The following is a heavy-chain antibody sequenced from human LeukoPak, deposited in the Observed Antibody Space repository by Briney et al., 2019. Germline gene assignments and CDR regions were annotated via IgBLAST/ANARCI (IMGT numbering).Heavy chain of an antibody. CDR1: GFTFTSYA. V-gene: IGHV3-64*01. D-gene: IGHD5-18*01. CDR3: ARGSSYGHGSYYFDS. J-gene: IGHJ4*02. Sequence: GGSLRLSCAASGFTFTSYAMHWVRQAPGKGLEYVPAISSNGGSTYYANSVKGRFTISRDNSKNTLYLRMGSLRAEDMAVYYCARGSSYGHGSYYFDSWGQGTLVTVSS. CDR2: ISSNGGST.